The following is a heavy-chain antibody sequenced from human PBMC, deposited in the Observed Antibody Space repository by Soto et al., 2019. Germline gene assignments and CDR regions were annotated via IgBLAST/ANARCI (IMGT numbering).Heavy chain of an antibody. CDR2: INANSGGT. J-gene: IGHJ4*02. Sequence: ASVKVSCKASGYTFSDYYMHWVRQAPGQGLEWMGWINANSGGTTYAQKFQGRVTMTRDTSINTAYMELSRLSSDDTAIYYCARLQIEVAGTNWGQGTLVTVSS. V-gene: IGHV1-2*02. CDR1: GYTFSDYY. CDR3: ARLQIEVAGTN. D-gene: IGHD6-19*01.